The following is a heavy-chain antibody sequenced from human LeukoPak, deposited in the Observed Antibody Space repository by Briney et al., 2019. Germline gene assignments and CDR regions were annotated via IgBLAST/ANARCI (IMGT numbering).Heavy chain of an antibody. J-gene: IGHJ3*02. CDR3: ARQVGVDDAFDI. Sequence: PGGSVSLSCAASGFTFNSYSMNWVRQAPGKGLEWVSSISSGSSYIFYADSVKGRFTISRDNAKNSLYLQMNSLRAEDTAVYYCARQVGVDDAFDIWRQGTMVTISS. D-gene: IGHD1-26*01. V-gene: IGHV3-21*01. CDR2: ISSGSSYI. CDR1: GFTFNSYS.